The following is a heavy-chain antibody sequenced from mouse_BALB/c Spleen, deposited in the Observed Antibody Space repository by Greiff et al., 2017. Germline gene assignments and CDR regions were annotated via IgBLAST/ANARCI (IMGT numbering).Heavy chain of an antibody. CDR2: ISYSGST. J-gene: IGHJ2*01. CDR1: GYSITSDYA. V-gene: IGHV3-2*02. D-gene: IGHD1-1*01. Sequence: EVQLQQSGPGLVKPSQSLSLTCTVTGYSITSDYAWNWIRQFPGNKLEWMGYISYSGSTSYNPSLKSRISITRDTSTNQFFLQLNSVTTEDTATYYCAREDYGSSYVFDYWGQGTTLTVSS. CDR3: AREDYGSSYVFDY.